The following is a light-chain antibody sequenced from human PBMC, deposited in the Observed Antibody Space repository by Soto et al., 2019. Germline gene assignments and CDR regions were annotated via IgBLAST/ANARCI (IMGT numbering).Light chain of an antibody. CDR2: SAS. CDR1: QGMSTY. V-gene: IGKV1-9*01. Sequence: DIQLTQSPSFLSASVGDTVTITCRASQGMSTYLAWYQQKPGQVPKLLIRSASTLQSGVPPRFSGGGSGTEFTLTIRNLQPDDFGIYYCQQLNGYQLAFGGGTNVEIK. CDR3: QQLNGYQLA. J-gene: IGKJ4*01.